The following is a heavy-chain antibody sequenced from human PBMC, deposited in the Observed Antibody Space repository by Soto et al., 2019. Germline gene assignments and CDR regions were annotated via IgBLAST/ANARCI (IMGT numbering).Heavy chain of an antibody. J-gene: IGHJ3*02. CDR2: INPATGAA. Sequence: QLHLVQSGAVVKKPGASVTVSCSASGYPVTAYYMHWVRQAPGRGLEWMGGINPATGAAKYTQTFQGRVATARDTSTSTGFMELSGLTSEDTAFFYWAGGGGVGVAGSAAFDMWGQGTVVTVSS. CDR1: GYPVTAYY. CDR3: AGGGGVGVAGSAAFDM. V-gene: IGHV1-2*02. D-gene: IGHD3-3*01.